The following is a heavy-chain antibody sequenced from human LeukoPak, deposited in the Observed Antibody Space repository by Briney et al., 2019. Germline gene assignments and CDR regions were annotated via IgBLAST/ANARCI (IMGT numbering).Heavy chain of an antibody. Sequence: GGSLRLSCVASGFTFNNYAMTWVRQAPGKGLECVSGLSGSGDRIFYADSVKGRFTVSRDNSKNTLYLQMTNLRVEDTAVYYCAKRAIPFWDDREFDYWGQGTLVPVSS. J-gene: IGHJ4*02. CDR3: AKRAIPFWDDREFDY. D-gene: IGHD1-1*01. CDR1: GFTFNNYA. V-gene: IGHV3-23*01. CDR2: LSGSGDRI.